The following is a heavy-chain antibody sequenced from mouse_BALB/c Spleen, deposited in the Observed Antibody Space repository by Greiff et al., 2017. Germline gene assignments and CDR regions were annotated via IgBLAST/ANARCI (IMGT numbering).Heavy chain of an antibody. CDR3: ARGDWYFDV. Sequence: EVMLVESGGDLVKPGGSLKLSCAASGFTFSSYGMSWVRQTPDKRLEWVATISSGGSYTYYPDSVKGRFTISRDNAKNTLYLQMSSLKSEDTAMYYCARGDWYFDVWGAGTTVTGSS. CDR1: GFTFSSYG. V-gene: IGHV5-6*02. CDR2: ISSGGSYT. J-gene: IGHJ1*01.